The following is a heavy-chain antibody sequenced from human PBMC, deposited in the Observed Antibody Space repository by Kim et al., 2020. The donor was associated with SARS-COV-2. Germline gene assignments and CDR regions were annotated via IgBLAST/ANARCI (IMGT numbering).Heavy chain of an antibody. CDR2: ISGSGGST. Sequence: GGSLRLSCAASGFTFSSYAMSWVRQAPGKGLEWVSAISGSGGSTYYADSVKGRFTISRDNSKNTLYLQMNSLRAEDTAVYYCAKDPSEGFSGYYFGTEYFQHWGQGTLVTVSS. CDR1: GFTFSSYA. J-gene: IGHJ1*01. CDR3: AKDPSEGFSGYYFGTEYFQH. D-gene: IGHD3-22*01. V-gene: IGHV3-23*01.